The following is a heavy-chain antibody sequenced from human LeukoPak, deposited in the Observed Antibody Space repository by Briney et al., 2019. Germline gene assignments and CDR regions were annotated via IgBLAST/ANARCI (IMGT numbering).Heavy chain of an antibody. J-gene: IGHJ6*02. Sequence: ASVKVSCNASGYTFTSYYMHWVRQAPGQGLEWMGIINPSGGSTSYAQKFQGRVTMTRDTTTSTVYMELSSLRSEDTAVYYCARVLKGDYSNNYGMDVWGQGTTVTVSS. V-gene: IGHV1-46*01. D-gene: IGHD4-11*01. CDR3: ARVLKGDYSNNYGMDV. CDR2: INPSGGST. CDR1: GYTFTSYY.